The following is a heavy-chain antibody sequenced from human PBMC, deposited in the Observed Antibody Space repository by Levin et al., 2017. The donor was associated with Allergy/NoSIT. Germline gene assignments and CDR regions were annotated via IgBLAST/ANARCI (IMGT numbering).Heavy chain of an antibody. CDR2: VFYTGTT. Sequence: RSQTLSLTCTVSGGSISSYYWNWIRQPPGKGLEWIGYVFYTGTTYYSPSLKSRVTISVDTSRNQFSLKLTSVTAADTAIYYCARDNYFDSSGSYRLDYWGQGTLVTVSS. J-gene: IGHJ4*02. CDR1: GGSISSYY. CDR3: ARDNYFDSSGSYRLDY. D-gene: IGHD3-22*01. V-gene: IGHV4-59*01.